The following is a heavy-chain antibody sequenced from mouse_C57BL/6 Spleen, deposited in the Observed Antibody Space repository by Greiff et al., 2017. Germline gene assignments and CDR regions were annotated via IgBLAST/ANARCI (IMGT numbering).Heavy chain of an antibody. V-gene: IGHV1-69*01. CDR1: GYTFTSYW. Sequence: QVQLQQPGAELVMPGASVKLSCKASGYTFTSYWMHWVKQRPGQGLEWIGEIDPSDSYTNYNQKFKGKSTLTVDKSSSTAYMQLSSLTSEDSAVYYCARGGYGSHYYAMEYWGQGTSVTVAS. CDR3: ARGGYGSHYYAMEY. D-gene: IGHD1-1*01. CDR2: IDPSDSYT. J-gene: IGHJ4*01.